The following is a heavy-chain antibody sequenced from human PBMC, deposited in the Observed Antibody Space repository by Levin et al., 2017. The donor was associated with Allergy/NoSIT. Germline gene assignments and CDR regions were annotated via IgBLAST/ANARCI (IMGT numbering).Heavy chain of an antibody. CDR3: ARDTVLWAPPYYYYYGMDV. CDR2: IYYSGST. V-gene: IGHV4-59*01. Sequence: SETLSLTCTVSGGSISSYYWSWIRQPPGKGLEWIGYIYYSGSTNYNPSLKSRVTISVDTSKNQFSLKLSSVTAADTAVYYCARDTVLWAPPYYYYYGMDVWGQGTTVTVSS. J-gene: IGHJ6*02. CDR1: GGSISSYY. D-gene: IGHD4-17*01.